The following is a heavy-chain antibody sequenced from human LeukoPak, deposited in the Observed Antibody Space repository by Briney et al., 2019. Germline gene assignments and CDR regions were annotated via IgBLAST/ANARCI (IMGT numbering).Heavy chain of an antibody. V-gene: IGHV3-23*01. J-gene: IGHJ6*02. CDR1: GFTFSSYW. CDR3: ARQGGYYYGMDV. Sequence: GGSLRLSCAASGFTFSSYWMHWVRQAPGKGLVWVSAISGSGGSTYYADSVKGRFTISRDNSKNTLYLQMNSLRAEDTAVYYCARQGGYYYGMDVWGQGTTVTVSS. CDR2: ISGSGGST.